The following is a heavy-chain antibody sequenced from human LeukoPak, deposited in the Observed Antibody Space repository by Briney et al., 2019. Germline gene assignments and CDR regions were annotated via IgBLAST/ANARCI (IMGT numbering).Heavy chain of an antibody. CDR2: IKQDGSEK. J-gene: IGHJ4*02. CDR1: GFTLSSYW. D-gene: IGHD6-13*01. V-gene: IGHV3-7*01. CDR3: AKSIAAAFDF. Sequence: GGSLRLSCAASGFTLSSYWMSWVRQAPGKGLEWVANIKQDGSEKYYVDSVKGRFTISRDNAKSSLYLQMNSLRAEDTAVYYCAKSIAAAFDFWGQGILVTVSS.